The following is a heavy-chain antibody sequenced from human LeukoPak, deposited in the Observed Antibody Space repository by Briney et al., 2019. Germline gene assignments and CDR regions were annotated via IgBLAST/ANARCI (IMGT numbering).Heavy chain of an antibody. Sequence: GGSLRLSCAASGFTFTGYSMNWFRQAPGKGLEWVSYISITSDKIYYADSVKGRFTISKDNARNSLYLQMNSLRDEDTAVYYCARDASGSVVVTASWFDPWGQGTLVTVSS. CDR2: ISITSDKI. J-gene: IGHJ5*02. D-gene: IGHD2-21*02. V-gene: IGHV3-48*02. CDR3: ARDASGSVVVTASWFDP. CDR1: GFTFTGYS.